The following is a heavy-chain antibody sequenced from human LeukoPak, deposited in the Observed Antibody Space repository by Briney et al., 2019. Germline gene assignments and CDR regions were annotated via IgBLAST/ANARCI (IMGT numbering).Heavy chain of an antibody. CDR3: ARGGDIVVVPAAMNYDY. J-gene: IGHJ4*02. D-gene: IGHD2-2*01. Sequence: GASVKVSCKASGYTFTGYYMHWVRQAPGQGLEWMGWINPNSGGTNYEQEFQGRVTMTRDTSISTAYMELRRLRSDDTAVYYCARGGDIVVVPAAMNYDYWGQGTLVTVSS. V-gene: IGHV1-2*02. CDR1: GYTFTGYY. CDR2: INPNSGGT.